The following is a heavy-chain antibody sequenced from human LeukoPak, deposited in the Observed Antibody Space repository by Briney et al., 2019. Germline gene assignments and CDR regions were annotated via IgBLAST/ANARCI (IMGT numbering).Heavy chain of an antibody. J-gene: IGHJ6*03. V-gene: IGHV3-53*01. Sequence: PGGSLRLSCAASGFTFSSYSMNWVRQAPGKGLEWVSVIYSGGSTYYADSVKGRFTISRDNSKNTLYLQMNSLRAEDTAVYYCAGDSSGYYDYYYYMDVWGKGTTVTVSS. CDR1: GFTFSSYS. CDR2: IYSGGST. D-gene: IGHD3-22*01. CDR3: AGDSSGYYDYYYYMDV.